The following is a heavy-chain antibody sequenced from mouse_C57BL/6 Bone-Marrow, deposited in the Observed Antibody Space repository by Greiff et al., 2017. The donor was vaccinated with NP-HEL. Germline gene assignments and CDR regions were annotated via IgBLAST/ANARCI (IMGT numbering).Heavy chain of an antibody. Sequence: QVQLQQPGTELVKPGASVKLSCKASGYTFTSYWMHWVKQRPGQGLEWIGNINPSNGGTNYNEKFKSKATLTVDKSSSTAYMQLSSLTSEDSAVYYCARGGGNYVLYYYAMDYWGQGTSVTVSS. J-gene: IGHJ4*01. V-gene: IGHV1-53*01. D-gene: IGHD2-1*01. CDR2: INPSNGGT. CDR3: ARGGGNYVLYYYAMDY. CDR1: GYTFTSYW.